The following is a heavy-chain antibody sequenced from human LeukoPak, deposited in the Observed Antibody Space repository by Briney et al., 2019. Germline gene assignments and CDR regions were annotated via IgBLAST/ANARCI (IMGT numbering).Heavy chain of an antibody. CDR1: GGSISSSSYY. CDR2: IYYSGST. V-gene: IGHV4-39*07. Sequence: PSDTLSITCTVSGGSISSSSYYWGWIRQPPGKALEWIGSIYYSGSTYYNPSLKSRVTISVDTSKNQFSLKLSSVTAADTAVYYCASEKVAKGDYYFDYWGQGTLVAVSS. CDR3: ASEKVAKGDYYFDY. J-gene: IGHJ4*02. D-gene: IGHD2-15*01.